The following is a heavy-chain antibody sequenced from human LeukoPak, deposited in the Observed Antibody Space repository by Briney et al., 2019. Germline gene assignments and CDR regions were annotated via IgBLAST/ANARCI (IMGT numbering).Heavy chain of an antibody. D-gene: IGHD6-19*01. V-gene: IGHV1-46*01. CDR2: INPSGGST. J-gene: IGHJ6*02. CDR1: GYTFTSYY. Sequence: PWASVKVSCKASGYTFTSYYMHWVRQAPGQGLEWMGIINPSGGSTSYAQKFQGRVTMTRDTSTSTVYMELSSLRSEDTAVYYCAREDGIAVAGTPLHGMDVWGQGTTVTVSS. CDR3: AREDGIAVAGTPLHGMDV.